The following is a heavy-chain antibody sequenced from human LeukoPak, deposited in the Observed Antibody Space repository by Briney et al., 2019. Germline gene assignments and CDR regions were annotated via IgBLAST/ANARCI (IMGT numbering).Heavy chain of an antibody. CDR3: ASLVRPWNWFDP. J-gene: IGHJ5*02. D-gene: IGHD3-10*01. Sequence: PSQTLSLTCAVSGGTISSGGYSWSWIRQPPGKGLEWIGYIYHSGSTYYNPSLKSRVTISVDRSKNQFSLKLSSVTAADTAVYYCASLVRPWNWFDPWGQGTLVTVSS. V-gene: IGHV4-30-2*01. CDR2: IYHSGST. CDR1: GGTISSGGYS.